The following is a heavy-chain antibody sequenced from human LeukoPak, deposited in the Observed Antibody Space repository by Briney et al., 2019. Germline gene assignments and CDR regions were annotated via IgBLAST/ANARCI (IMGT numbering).Heavy chain of an antibody. Sequence: GASVKVSCKASGYTFTGYYMHWVRQAPGQGLEWMGWVNPNSGGTNYAQKFQGRVTMTRDTSISTAYMELSRLRSDDTAVYYCARPPHYYYDGSGYDWGQGTLVTVSS. CDR3: ARPPHYYYDGSGYD. V-gene: IGHV1-2*02. CDR2: VNPNSGGT. J-gene: IGHJ4*02. CDR1: GYTFTGYY. D-gene: IGHD3-22*01.